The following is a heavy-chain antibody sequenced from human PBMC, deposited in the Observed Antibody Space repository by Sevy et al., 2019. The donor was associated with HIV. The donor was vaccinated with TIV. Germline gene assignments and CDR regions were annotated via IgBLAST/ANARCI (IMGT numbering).Heavy chain of an antibody. CDR2: ISWNSGGI. J-gene: IGHJ6*02. CDR3: AKDTPPYSSGSGYGMDV. CDR1: GFTLDDYA. D-gene: IGHD6-19*01. Sequence: GGSLRLSCTASGFTLDDYAMHWVRQAPGKGLEWVSGISWNSGGIGYADSVKGRFTISRDNAKNSLYLQMNSLSAEDTALYYCAKDTPPYSSGSGYGMDVWGQGTTVTVSS. V-gene: IGHV3-9*01.